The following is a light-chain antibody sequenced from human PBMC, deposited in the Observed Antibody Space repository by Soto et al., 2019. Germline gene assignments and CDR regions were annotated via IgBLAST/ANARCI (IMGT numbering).Light chain of an antibody. CDR3: QQLNSYPLT. Sequence: DTQLTQSPSFLSASVGDRVTIICRASQGISSYLAWYQQKLGKAPKLLIYAASTLHSGVPSRFSGSGSGTDCTLTISSLQPEDTATYYCQQLNSYPLTFGGGTKVEIK. CDR2: AAS. CDR1: QGISSY. J-gene: IGKJ4*01. V-gene: IGKV1-9*01.